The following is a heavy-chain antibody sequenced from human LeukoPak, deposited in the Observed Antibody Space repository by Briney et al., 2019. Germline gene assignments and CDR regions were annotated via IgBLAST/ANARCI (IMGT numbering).Heavy chain of an antibody. CDR2: IYYSGPT. Sequence: SECPSLTCTLSGGSVSSFYWRWVRQLAGEVMEWIGYIYYSGPTPYNPTLHRRVTISRDTSQSQFSLNLSYVTAAHTAVYHGPRYRSSWYGVYYYHGKDRRRQPTTATDSS. D-gene: IGHD6-13*01. CDR1: GGSVSSFY. J-gene: IGHJ6*02. CDR3: PRYRSSWYGVYYYHGKDR. V-gene: IGHV4-59*08.